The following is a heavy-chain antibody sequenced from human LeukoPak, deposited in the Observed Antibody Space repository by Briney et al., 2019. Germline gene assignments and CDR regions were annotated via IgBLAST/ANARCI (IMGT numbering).Heavy chain of an antibody. J-gene: IGHJ4*02. CDR3: ARTIVAVRGAHDYFDY. CDR1: GFTFSSYE. Sequence: PGGSLRLSCAASGFTFSSYEMNWVRQAPGKGLEWVSYISSSGSTIYYADSVKGRFTISRDNAKNSLYLQMNSLRADDTAVYYCARTIVAVRGAHDYFDYWGQGTLVTVSS. V-gene: IGHV3-48*03. D-gene: IGHD2-15*01. CDR2: ISSSGSTI.